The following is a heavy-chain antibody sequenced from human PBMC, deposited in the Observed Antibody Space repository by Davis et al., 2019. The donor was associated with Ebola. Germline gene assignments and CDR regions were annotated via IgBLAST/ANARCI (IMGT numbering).Heavy chain of an antibody. Sequence: GESLKISCAASGFTFSSYWMSWVRQAPGKGLEWVANIKQDGSEKYYVDSVKGRFTISRDNAKNSLYLQMNSLRAEDTAVYYCARNTTVTHWYFDLWGRGTLVTVSS. D-gene: IGHD4-17*01. J-gene: IGHJ2*01. CDR1: GFTFSSYW. V-gene: IGHV3-7*01. CDR3: ARNTTVTHWYFDL. CDR2: IKQDGSEK.